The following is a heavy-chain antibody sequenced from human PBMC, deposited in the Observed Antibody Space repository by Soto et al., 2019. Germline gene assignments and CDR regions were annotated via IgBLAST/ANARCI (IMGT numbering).Heavy chain of an antibody. V-gene: IGHV4-30-4*01. J-gene: IGHJ5*02. CDR3: ARDLDIVATEFDP. D-gene: IGHD5-12*01. CDR2: IYYSGST. Sequence: SETLSLTCTVSGGSISRVDYYWSWIRQPPGKGLEWIGYIYYSGSTYDNPSLKSRVTISVDTSKNQFSLKLSSVTAADTAVYYCARDLDIVATEFDPWGQGTLVT. CDR1: GGSISRVDYY.